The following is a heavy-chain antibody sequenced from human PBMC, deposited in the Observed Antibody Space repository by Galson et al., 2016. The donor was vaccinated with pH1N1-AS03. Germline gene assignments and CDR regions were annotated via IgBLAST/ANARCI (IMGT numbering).Heavy chain of an antibody. J-gene: IGHJ4*02. CDR3: ARFQTVGGKFDF. V-gene: IGHV4-59*01. CDR2: GLHNGNT. CDR1: GTSIGGDF. D-gene: IGHD1-26*01. Sequence: LSLTCSVSGTSIGGDFWSWTRKSPGRGLEWFGNGLHNGNTIINPSLKSRVTISVEPPTNEASLKLSSVTAADTAFYYCARFQTVGGKFDFWGRGAQVTVSS.